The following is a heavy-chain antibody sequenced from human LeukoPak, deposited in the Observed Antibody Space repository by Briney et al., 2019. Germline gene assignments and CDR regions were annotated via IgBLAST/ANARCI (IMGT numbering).Heavy chain of an antibody. V-gene: IGHV3-23*01. Sequence: GGSLRLSCAASGFTFSSYAMSWVRQAPGKGLEWVSAISGSGGSTYYADSVKGRFTISRDNAKNTLYLQMNSLRAEDTAVYSCAKFDSYSSGYYFGYWGQGTLVTVSS. CDR3: AKFDSYSSGYYFGY. CDR1: GFTFSSYA. CDR2: ISGSGGST. D-gene: IGHD3-22*01. J-gene: IGHJ4*02.